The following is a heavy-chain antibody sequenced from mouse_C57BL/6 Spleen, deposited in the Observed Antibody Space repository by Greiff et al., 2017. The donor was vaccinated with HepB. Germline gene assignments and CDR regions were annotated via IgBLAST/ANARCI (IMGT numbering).Heavy chain of an antibody. D-gene: IGHD1-1*01. V-gene: IGHV3-6*01. Sequence: EVKLQESGPGLVKPSQSLSLTCSVTGYSITSGYYWNWIRQFPGNKLEWMGYISYDGSNNYNPSLKNRISITRDTSKNQFFLKLNSVTTEDTATYYCARGGTYYGSSYEYFDVWGTGTTVTVSS. CDR1: GYSITSGYY. CDR2: ISYDGSN. CDR3: ARGGTYYGSSYEYFDV. J-gene: IGHJ1*03.